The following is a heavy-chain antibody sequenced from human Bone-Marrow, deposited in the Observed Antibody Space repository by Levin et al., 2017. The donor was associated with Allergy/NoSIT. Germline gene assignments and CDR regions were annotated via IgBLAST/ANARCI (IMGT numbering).Heavy chain of an antibody. D-gene: IGHD6-13*01. Sequence: GGSLRLSCAASGFTFSSYAMHWVRQAPGKRLEWVAVISYDGSNKYYADSVKGRFTISRDNSKNTLYLQMNSLRAEDTAVYYCAREGDSSPYYYYYGMDVWGQGTTVTVSS. V-gene: IGHV3-30-3*01. CDR2: ISYDGSNK. CDR3: AREGDSSPYYYYYGMDV. CDR1: GFTFSSYA. J-gene: IGHJ6*02.